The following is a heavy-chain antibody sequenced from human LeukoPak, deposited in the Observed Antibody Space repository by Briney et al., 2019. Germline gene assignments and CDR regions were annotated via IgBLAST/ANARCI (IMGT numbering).Heavy chain of an antibody. Sequence: GSLILSCAASGFTFSSYSMNWVRQAPGKGLEWVSSISSSSSYIYYADSVKGRFTISRDNAKNSLYLQMNCLRAEDTAVYYCASWPYYYGSGRTQYFDYWGQGTLVTVSS. CDR1: GFTFSSYS. D-gene: IGHD3-10*01. J-gene: IGHJ4*02. CDR3: ASWPYYYGSGRTQYFDY. V-gene: IGHV3-21*01. CDR2: ISSSSSYI.